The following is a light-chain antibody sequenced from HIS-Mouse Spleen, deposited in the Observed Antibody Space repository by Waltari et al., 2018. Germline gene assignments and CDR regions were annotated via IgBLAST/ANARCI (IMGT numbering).Light chain of an antibody. CDR2: EGS. CDR1: SSDVGSYNL. Sequence: QSALTQPASVSGSPGQSITISCTGTSSDVGSYNLASWYHQPPGKAPKLMIYEGSKRPSGVSNRFSGSKSGNTASLTISGLQAEDEADYYCCSYAGSSTWVFGGGTKLTVL. CDR3: CSYAGSSTWV. J-gene: IGLJ3*02. V-gene: IGLV2-23*01.